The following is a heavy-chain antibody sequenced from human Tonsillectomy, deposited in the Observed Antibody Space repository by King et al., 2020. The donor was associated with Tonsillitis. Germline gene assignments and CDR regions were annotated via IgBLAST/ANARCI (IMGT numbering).Heavy chain of an antibody. D-gene: IGHD4-23*01. CDR1: GYSIISGYY. J-gene: IGHJ2*01. CDR3: ARGRYGGNSDWYFDL. V-gene: IGHV4-38-2*01. CDR2: IYHSGST. Sequence: LQLQESGPGLVKPSETLSLTCAVSGYSIISGYYWGWIRQPPGKGLEWIGSIYHSGSTYYNPSLKSRVTISVDTSKNQFSLKLSSVTAADTSVYYCARGRYGGNSDWYFDLWGRGTLVTVSS.